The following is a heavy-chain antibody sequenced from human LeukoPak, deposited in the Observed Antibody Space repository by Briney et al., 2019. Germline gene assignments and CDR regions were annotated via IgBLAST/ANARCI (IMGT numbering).Heavy chain of an antibody. Sequence: KSSETLSLTCTVPGGSISSYYWSWIRQPAGKGLEWIGRIYTSGSTNYNPSLKSRVTMSVDTSKKQFSLKLSSVTAADTAVYYCARAGYYYATREYYFDYWGQGTLVTVSS. CDR3: ARAGYYYATREYYFDY. J-gene: IGHJ4*02. V-gene: IGHV4-4*07. CDR1: GGSISSYY. D-gene: IGHD3-10*01. CDR2: IYTSGST.